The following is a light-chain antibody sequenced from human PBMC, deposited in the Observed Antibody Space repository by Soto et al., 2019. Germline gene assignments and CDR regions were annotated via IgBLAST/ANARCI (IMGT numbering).Light chain of an antibody. Sequence: DIVMTQSPDSLAVSLGERATINCKSSRNIFHSYNNEDSLAWYQHKPGQPPKLLFYGASIRQSGVPDRFSGSGSGTDFTLTISSLQAEDVAVYYCQQYYGSWTFGQGTKVEIK. CDR1: RNIFHSYNNEDS. V-gene: IGKV4-1*01. J-gene: IGKJ1*01. CDR2: GAS. CDR3: QQYYGSWT.